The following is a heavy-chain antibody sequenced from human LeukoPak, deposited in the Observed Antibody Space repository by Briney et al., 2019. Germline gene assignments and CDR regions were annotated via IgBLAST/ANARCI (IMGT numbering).Heavy chain of an antibody. CDR1: GFTFSSYS. D-gene: IGHD4-17*01. V-gene: IGHV3-48*01. Sequence: GGSLRLSCAASGFTFSSYSMNWVRQAPGKGLEWVSYISSSSSTIYYADSVKGRFTISRDNAKNSLYLQMNSLRAEDTAVYYCAKVKRLAEGDYGDLDYWGQGTLVTVSS. CDR2: ISSSSSTI. CDR3: AKVKRLAEGDYGDLDY. J-gene: IGHJ4*02.